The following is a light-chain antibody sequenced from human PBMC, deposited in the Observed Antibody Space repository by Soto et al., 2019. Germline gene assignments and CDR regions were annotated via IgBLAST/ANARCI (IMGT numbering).Light chain of an antibody. Sequence: QSALTQPASVSGSPGQSITIFCSGTSSDVGAYKFVSWYRHHPGKAPQVMIYEVSKRPSGVSNRFSGSKSGNTASLTISGLQPEDEGDYYCSSYTSTSTPWVFGGGTKVTVL. CDR3: SSYTSTSTPWV. V-gene: IGLV2-14*01. J-gene: IGLJ3*02. CDR2: EVS. CDR1: SSDVGAYKF.